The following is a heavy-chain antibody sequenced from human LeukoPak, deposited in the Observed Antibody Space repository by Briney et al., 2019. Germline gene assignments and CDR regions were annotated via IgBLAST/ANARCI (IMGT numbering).Heavy chain of an antibody. Sequence: PGESLRISCKGSGYSFTCYWISWVRQMPGKGLEWMGRIDPSDSYTNYSPSFQGHVTISADKSISTAYLQWSSLKASDTAMYYCARHVVDDYSGYWFDPWGQGTLVTVSS. CDR3: ARHVVDDYSGYWFDP. CDR1: GYSFTCYW. CDR2: IDPSDSYT. J-gene: IGHJ5*02. V-gene: IGHV5-10-1*01. D-gene: IGHD5-12*01.